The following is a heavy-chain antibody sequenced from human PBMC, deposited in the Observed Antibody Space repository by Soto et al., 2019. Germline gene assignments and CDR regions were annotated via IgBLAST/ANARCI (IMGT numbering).Heavy chain of an antibody. D-gene: IGHD3-9*01. J-gene: IGHJ6*02. Sequence: EVQLLESGGGLVQPGGSLRLSCAASGFTFSSYAMSWVRQAPGKGLEWVSAISGSGGSTYYADSVKGRFTISRDNSKNTLYLQMNSLRAEDTAVYYCAKAKNPLLRYFDWFQNDYYGGMDVWGQGTTVTVSS. CDR3: AKAKNPLLRYFDWFQNDYYGGMDV. V-gene: IGHV3-23*01. CDR2: ISGSGGST. CDR1: GFTFSSYA.